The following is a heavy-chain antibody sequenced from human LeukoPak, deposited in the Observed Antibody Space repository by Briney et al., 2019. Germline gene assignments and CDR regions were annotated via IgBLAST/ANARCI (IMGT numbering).Heavy chain of an antibody. CDR1: GGTFTSYY. CDR3: ARAHKAAQWLVSFDY. D-gene: IGHD6-19*01. V-gene: IGHV1-46*01. Sequence: VASVKVSCKASGGTFTSYYMHWVRQAPGQGLEWMGIINPSGGSTSYAQKFQGRVTITADESTSTAYMELSSLRSEDTAVYYCARAHKAAQWLVSFDYWGQGTLVTVSS. CDR2: INPSGGST. J-gene: IGHJ4*02.